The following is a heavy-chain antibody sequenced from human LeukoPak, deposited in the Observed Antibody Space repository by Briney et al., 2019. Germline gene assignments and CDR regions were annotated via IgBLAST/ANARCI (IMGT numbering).Heavy chain of an antibody. CDR2: ISAYNGNT. CDR1: GYTFTSYG. V-gene: IGHV1-18*01. J-gene: IGHJ4*02. CDR3: ARSPIAADAMGY. Sequence: ASVKVSCKASGYTFTSYGISWVRQAPGQGLEWMGWISAYNGNTNYAQKLQGRVTMTTNTSTSTAYMELRSLRSDDTAVYYCARSPIAADAMGYWGQGTLVTVSS. D-gene: IGHD6-13*01.